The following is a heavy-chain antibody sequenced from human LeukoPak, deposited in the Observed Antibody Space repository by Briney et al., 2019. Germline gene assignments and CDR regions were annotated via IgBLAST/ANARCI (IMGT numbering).Heavy chain of an antibody. J-gene: IGHJ4*02. CDR1: GFNHSSYW. CDR3: AREGSITDY. CDR2: IKRDGSEQ. V-gene: IGHV3-7*01. Sequence: GGSLRLSCAACGFNHSSYWMRWVRQPPEKGREWVANIKRDGSEQYYVASVKGRFIISRDNAKNSLYLQMNGLRAEDTAVYYCAREGSITDYWGQGTLVTVSS.